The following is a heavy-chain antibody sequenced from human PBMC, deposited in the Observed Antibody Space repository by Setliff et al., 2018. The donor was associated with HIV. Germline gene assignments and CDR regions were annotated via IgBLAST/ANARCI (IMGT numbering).Heavy chain of an antibody. CDR1: KGTFTTYR. Sequence: SVKVSCKASKGTFTTYRFTWVRQAPGQGLEWMGRIIPILGTANYAQNFQGRLTITADKSTSTAYMELSSLRSEDTAVYYCATDCAVVGGTGSLDSWGQGTLVTVSS. D-gene: IGHD1-26*01. J-gene: IGHJ4*02. CDR3: ATDCAVVGGTGSLDS. CDR2: IIPILGTA. V-gene: IGHV1-69*08.